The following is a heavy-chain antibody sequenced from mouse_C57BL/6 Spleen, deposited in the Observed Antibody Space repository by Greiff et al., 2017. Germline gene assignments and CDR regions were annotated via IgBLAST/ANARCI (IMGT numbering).Heavy chain of an antibody. V-gene: IGHV1-64*01. CDR1: GYTFTSYW. J-gene: IGHJ4*01. Sequence: QVQLQQPGAELVKPGASVKLSCKASGYTFTSYWMHWVKQRPGQGLEWIGMIHPNSGSTNYNEKFKSKATLTVDKSSSTAYMQLSSLTSEDSAVYYCARKYWDEGNYAMDYWGQGTSVTVAS. CDR3: ARKYWDEGNYAMDY. D-gene: IGHD4-1*01. CDR2: IHPNSGST.